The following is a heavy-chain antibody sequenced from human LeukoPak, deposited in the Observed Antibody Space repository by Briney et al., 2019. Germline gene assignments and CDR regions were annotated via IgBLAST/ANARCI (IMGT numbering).Heavy chain of an antibody. CDR3: ARGIAVAGTDAFDI. CDR2: INPNSGGT. D-gene: IGHD6-19*01. J-gene: IGHJ3*02. CDR1: GYTFTSYG. V-gene: IGHV1-2*02. Sequence: ASVKVSCKASGYTFTSYGISWVRQAPGQGLEWMGWINPNSGGTNYVQKFQGRVTMTRDTSISTAYMELSRLRSDDTAVYYCARGIAVAGTDAFDIWGQGTMVTVSS.